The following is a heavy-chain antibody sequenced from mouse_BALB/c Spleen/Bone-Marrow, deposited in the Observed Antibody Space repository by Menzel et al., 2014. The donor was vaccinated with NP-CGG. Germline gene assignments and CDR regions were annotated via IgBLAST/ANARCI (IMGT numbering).Heavy chain of an antibody. J-gene: IGHJ4*01. Sequence: EVKLMDSGGGLVQPGGSLKLSCTASGFTFSSYTMSWVRQTPEKRLEWVAYISNGGGSTYYPDTVKGRFTISRDNAKNTLYLQMSSLKSEDTAMYYCARGLRGYAMDYWGQGTSVTVSS. CDR1: GFTFSSYT. CDR2: ISNGGGST. V-gene: IGHV5-12-2*01. CDR3: ARGLRGYAMDY. D-gene: IGHD2-4*01.